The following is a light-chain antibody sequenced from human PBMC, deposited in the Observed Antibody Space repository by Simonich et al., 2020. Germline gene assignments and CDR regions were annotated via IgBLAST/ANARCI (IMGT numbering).Light chain of an antibody. J-gene: IGLJ3*02. CDR3: SSYTSSSNWV. CDR1: SSVVGGYNY. V-gene: IGLV2-14*01. Sequence: QTALTKPASVSGSPGQSLTISCTGTSSVVGGYNYVSWYQQHPGKAPKLMIYDVSKRPSVVSNRFSGSKSGNTASLTISGLQAEDEADYYCSSYTSSSNWVFGGGTKLTVL. CDR2: DVS.